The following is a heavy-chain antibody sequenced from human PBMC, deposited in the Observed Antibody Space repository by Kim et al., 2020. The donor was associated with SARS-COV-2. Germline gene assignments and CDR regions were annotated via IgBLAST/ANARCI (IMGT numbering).Heavy chain of an antibody. V-gene: IGHV4-59*01. J-gene: IGHJ4*02. D-gene: IGHD3-9*01. CDR1: GGSISSYY. Sequence: SETLSLTCTVSGGSISSYYWSWIRQPPGKGLEWIGYIYYSGSTNYNPSLKSRVTISVDTSKNQFSLKLSSVTAADTAVYYCARLNGYWLLPDYWGQGTLVTVSS. CDR2: IYYSGST. CDR3: ARLNGYWLLPDY.